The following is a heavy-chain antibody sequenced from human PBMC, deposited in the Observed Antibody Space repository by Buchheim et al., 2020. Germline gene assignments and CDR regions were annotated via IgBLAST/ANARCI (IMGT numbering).Heavy chain of an antibody. CDR3: ARAVVVVVAATLWFDP. V-gene: IGHV3-7*01. J-gene: IGHJ5*02. D-gene: IGHD2-15*01. Sequence: EVQLVESGGGLVQPGGSQRLSCAASGFTFSSYWMSWVRQAPGKGLEWVANIKQDGSEKYYVDSVKGRFTISRDNAKNSLYLQMNSLRAEDTAVYYCARAVVVVVAATLWFDPWGQGTL. CDR2: IKQDGSEK. CDR1: GFTFSSYW.